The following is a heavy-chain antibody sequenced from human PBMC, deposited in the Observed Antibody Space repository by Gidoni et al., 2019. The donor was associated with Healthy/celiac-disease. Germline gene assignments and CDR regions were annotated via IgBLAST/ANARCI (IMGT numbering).Heavy chain of an antibody. CDR3: ARFRSYNWNDLVAFDI. CDR1: GGTFSSYA. D-gene: IGHD1-1*01. CDR2: IIPIFGTA. V-gene: IGHV1-69*01. J-gene: IGHJ3*02. Sequence: QVQLVQSGAEVKKPGASVKVSCKASGGTFSSYAISWVRQAPGQGLEWMGGIIPIFGTANYAQKFQGRVTITADESTSTAYMELSSLRSEDTAVYYCARFRSYNWNDLVAFDIWGQGTMVTVSS.